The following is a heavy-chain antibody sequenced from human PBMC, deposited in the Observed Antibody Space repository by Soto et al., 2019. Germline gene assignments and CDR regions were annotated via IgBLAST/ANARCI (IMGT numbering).Heavy chain of an antibody. D-gene: IGHD2-15*01. V-gene: IGHV4-61*01. CDR1: GGSVSSGSYY. CDR3: ARGRDSGGADWFDP. CDR2: IYYSGST. Sequence: PSETLSLTCTVSGGSVSSGSYYWSWVRQPPGKGLEWIGYIYYSGSTNYNPSLKSRVTISVDTSKNQFSLKLSSVTAADTAVYYCARGRDSGGADWFDPWGQGTLVTVSS. J-gene: IGHJ5*02.